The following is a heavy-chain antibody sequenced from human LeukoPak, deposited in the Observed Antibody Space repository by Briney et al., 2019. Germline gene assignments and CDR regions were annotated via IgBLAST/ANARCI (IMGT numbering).Heavy chain of an antibody. V-gene: IGHV3-23*01. J-gene: IGHJ4*02. CDR2: ISGSGGST. D-gene: IGHD6-19*01. CDR1: GFTFSSYA. CDR3: AKAKGSGLNYYFDY. Sequence: GGSLRLSCAASGFTFSSYAMSWVRQAPGKGLEWVSAISGSGGSTYYADSVKGRFTISRDNSKNTLYLQMNSLRVEDTAEYYCAKAKGSGLNYYFDYWGQGTLVTVSS.